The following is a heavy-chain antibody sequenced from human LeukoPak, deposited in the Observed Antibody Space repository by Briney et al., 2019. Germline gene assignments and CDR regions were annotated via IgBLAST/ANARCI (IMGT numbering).Heavy chain of an antibody. Sequence: GASVKVSCKTSGYTFTSYGMHWVRQAPGQRLEWMGWTNAGDGNTKYSQEFQGRVTIIRDTSASTAYMELSSLRFEDTAVYYCARVPLHDSSGHYYPHWGQGTLVTVSS. CDR2: TNAGDGNT. V-gene: IGHV1-3*01. J-gene: IGHJ1*01. CDR1: GYTFTSYG. D-gene: IGHD3-22*01. CDR3: ARVPLHDSSGHYYPH.